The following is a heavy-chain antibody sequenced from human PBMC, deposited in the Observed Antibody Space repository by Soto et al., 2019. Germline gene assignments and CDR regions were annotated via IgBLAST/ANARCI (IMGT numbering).Heavy chain of an antibody. J-gene: IGHJ4*02. CDR3: ARHGMDYYDSSGYYYSPYYLDY. CDR1: GGSISSGGYY. Sequence: PSETLSLTCAVSGGSISSGGYYWSWIRQHPGKGLEWIGYIYYSGSTYYDPSLKSRVTISVDTSKNQFSLKLSSVTAADTAVYYCARHGMDYYDSSGYYYSPYYLDYWGQGTLVTVSS. V-gene: IGHV4-31*11. CDR2: IYYSGST. D-gene: IGHD3-22*01.